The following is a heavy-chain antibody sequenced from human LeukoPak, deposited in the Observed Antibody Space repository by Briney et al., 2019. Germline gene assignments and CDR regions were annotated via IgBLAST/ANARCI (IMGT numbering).Heavy chain of an antibody. CDR1: GFTFTSA. CDR3: AKGSAWGTGTTYY. V-gene: IGHV3-23*01. CDR2: ITGSGDAT. Sequence: PPGGSLRLSCAASGFTFTSAMRWVRQAPGRGLEWVSSITGSGDATFYADSVKGRFTISRDNSKNTLYLQMNSLRAEDTAVYYCAKGSAWGTGTTYYWGQGTLVTVSS. J-gene: IGHJ4*02. D-gene: IGHD1-7*01.